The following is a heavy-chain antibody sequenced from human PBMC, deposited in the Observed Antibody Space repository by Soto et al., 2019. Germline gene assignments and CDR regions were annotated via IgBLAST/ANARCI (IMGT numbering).Heavy chain of an antibody. Sequence: QVQLVESGGGVVQPGRSLRLSCAASGFTFSSYAMHWVRQAPGKGLEWVAGISYEGSNKYYADTVKSRFTVSRDNSKNTLYQQRNSRREEDTPVYHGGRDRRGNNYDGALGLRGQGKTGPVSS. CDR3: GRDRRGNNYDGALGL. CDR2: ISYEGSNK. V-gene: IGHV3-30-3*01. J-gene: IGHJ6*02. D-gene: IGHD3-22*01. CDR1: GFTFSSYA.